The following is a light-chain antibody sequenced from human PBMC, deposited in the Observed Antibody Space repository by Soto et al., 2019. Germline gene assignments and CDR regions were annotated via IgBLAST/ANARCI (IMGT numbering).Light chain of an antibody. CDR3: SSYAGSSNV. J-gene: IGLJ1*01. Sequence: QSVLTQPASASGSARRSVGISCTGTSSDVGGYNYVSWYQQHPGKAPKLMIYEVNKRPSGVPDRFSGSKSGNTASLTVSGLQAEDEADYYCSSYAGSSNVFGTGTRSPS. V-gene: IGLV2-8*01. CDR2: EVN. CDR1: SSDVGGYNY.